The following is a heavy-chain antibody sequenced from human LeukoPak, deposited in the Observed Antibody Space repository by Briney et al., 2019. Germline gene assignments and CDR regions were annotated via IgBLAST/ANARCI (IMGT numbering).Heavy chain of an antibody. J-gene: IGHJ6*02. CDR3: ARGYCSGGNCYYYDLDV. D-gene: IGHD2-15*01. V-gene: IGHV3-23*01. CDR2: IHGGGGGT. Sequence: GRSLRLSCAASGFTFSSYAMSWVRQASGKGLECVSGIHGGGGGTYYADSVKGRFTISRDNSKNTLYLQLNSLRAEDTAVYYCARGYCSGGNCYYYDLDVWGQGTTVTVSS. CDR1: GFTFSSYA.